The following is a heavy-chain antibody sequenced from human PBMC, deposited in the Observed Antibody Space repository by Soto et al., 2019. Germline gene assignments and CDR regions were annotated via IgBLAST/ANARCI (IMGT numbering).Heavy chain of an antibody. CDR1: GFTFSSYW. CDR3: ARELEMATTLDY. Sequence: PGGSLRLSCAANGFTFSSYWMSWVRQAPGKGLEWVANIKQDGSEKYYVDSVKGRFTISRDNAKNSLYLQMNSLRAEDTAVYYCARELEMATTLDYWGQGT. V-gene: IGHV3-7*04. CDR2: IKQDGSEK. D-gene: IGHD5-12*01. J-gene: IGHJ4*02.